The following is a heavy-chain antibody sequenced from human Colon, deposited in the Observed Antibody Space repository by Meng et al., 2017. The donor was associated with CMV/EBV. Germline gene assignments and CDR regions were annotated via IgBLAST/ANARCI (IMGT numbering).Heavy chain of an antibody. J-gene: IGHJ6*02. V-gene: IGHV1-69*05. Sequence: KAYGGTCSREGIRWVRKAPGKGGERKGGISNIFGTANYEKKYKGRVTITTDESTSTAYMELSSLRSEDTAVYYCARVTVVTKYGMDVWGQGTTVTVSS. D-gene: IGHD3-22*01. CDR2: ISNIFGTA. CDR1: GGTCSREG. CDR3: ARVTVVTKYGMDV.